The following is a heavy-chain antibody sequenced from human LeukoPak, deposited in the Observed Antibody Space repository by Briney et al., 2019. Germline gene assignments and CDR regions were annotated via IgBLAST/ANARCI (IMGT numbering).Heavy chain of an antibody. Sequence: PGGSLRLSCAPSRFSLSIYWMHSVRQAPGKGLVWVSRISSDESRTNYADSVKGRFTISRDNAKNTVFLQMNSLRAEDTAVYYCARVRAVAGTDVLYYFDYWGQGTLVTVSS. V-gene: IGHV3-74*01. D-gene: IGHD6-19*01. CDR2: ISSDESRT. CDR1: RFSLSIYW. J-gene: IGHJ4*02. CDR3: ARVRAVAGTDVLYYFDY.